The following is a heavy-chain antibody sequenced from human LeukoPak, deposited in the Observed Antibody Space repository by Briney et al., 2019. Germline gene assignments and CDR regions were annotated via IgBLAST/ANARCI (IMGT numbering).Heavy chain of an antibody. CDR2: IYSGGST. J-gene: IGHJ5*02. CDR1: GFTVSTNY. V-gene: IGHV3-66*01. Sequence: GGSLRLSCAASGFTVSTNYMSWVRQAPGKGLEWVSIIYSGGSTYYADSVKGRFTISRDISKNMVFLQMNRLRAEDTAVYYCARGIAAGGGNWFDPWGQETLVTVST. D-gene: IGHD6-13*01. CDR3: ARGIAAGGGNWFDP.